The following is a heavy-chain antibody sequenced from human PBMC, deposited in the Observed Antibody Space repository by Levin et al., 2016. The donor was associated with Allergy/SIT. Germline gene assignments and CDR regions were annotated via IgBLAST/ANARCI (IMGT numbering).Heavy chain of an antibody. Sequence: SETLSLTCTVSGGSMRTFYWSWVRQTPGKGLEWIGQIYYTGNTETNPSLKSRVTMSVDTSKNQFSLKLSSVTPADTAVYYCARSYSVSSFGRRFWPFWGHGTPVAVSS. D-gene: IGHD1-26*01. CDR2: IYYTGNT. V-gene: IGHV4-59*01. CDR1: GGSMRTFY. J-gene: IGHJ4*01. CDR3: ARSYSVSSFGRRFWPF.